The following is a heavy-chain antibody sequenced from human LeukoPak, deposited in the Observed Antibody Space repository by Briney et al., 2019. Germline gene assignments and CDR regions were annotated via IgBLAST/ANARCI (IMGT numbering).Heavy chain of an antibody. J-gene: IGHJ6*03. V-gene: IGHV3-33*06. D-gene: IGHD3-10*01. CDR1: GFTFSSYC. CDR3: AKGPAGFVELLDYYYYYMDV. Sequence: TEGSLRLSCAASGFTFSSYCMRWVRQAPGKGLEWVSVISSGGSNKYYADSVKGRFTISRDNSKNTLYLQMNSLRAEDTAVYYCAKGPAGFVELLDYYYYYMDVWGKGTTVTVSS. CDR2: ISSGGSNK.